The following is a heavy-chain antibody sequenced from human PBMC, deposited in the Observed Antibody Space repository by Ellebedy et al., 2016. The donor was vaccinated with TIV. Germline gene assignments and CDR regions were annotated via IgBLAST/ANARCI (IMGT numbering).Heavy chain of an antibody. D-gene: IGHD1-1*01. CDR1: GGSISNSDYY. V-gene: IGHV4-39*07. CDR2: IYYSGSA. Sequence: MPSETLSLTCTVSGGSISNSDYYWNWIRQPPGKGLEWIGSIYYSGSAYYNPSLKSRVTVSVDTSKNQFSLNLSSVTAADTAIYYCARESRNTGAYTDDYWGQGSLVTVSS. CDR3: ARESRNTGAYTDDY. J-gene: IGHJ4*02.